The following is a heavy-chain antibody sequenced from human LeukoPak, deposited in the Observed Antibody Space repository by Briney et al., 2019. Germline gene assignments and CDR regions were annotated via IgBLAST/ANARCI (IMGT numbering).Heavy chain of an antibody. CDR2: ISTYSGST. Sequence: ASVKVSCKASGDTSPTYGISWVRQAPGQGLEWMGYISTYSGSTNYAQKFQGRVTLTRDTSANTAYMELSRLRSDDTAVYYCARGYCSGGSCYSVENWFDPWGQGTLVTVSS. J-gene: IGHJ5*02. D-gene: IGHD2-15*01. CDR1: GDTSPTYG. V-gene: IGHV1-18*01. CDR3: ARGYCSGGSCYSVENWFDP.